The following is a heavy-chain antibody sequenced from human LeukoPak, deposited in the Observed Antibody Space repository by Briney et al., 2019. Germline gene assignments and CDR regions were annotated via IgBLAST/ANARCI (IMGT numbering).Heavy chain of an antibody. D-gene: IGHD2-15*01. CDR1: GLTFSSYG. Sequence: PGRSLRPSCVVSGLTFSSYGMHWVRQAPGKGLEWVAVISYDGSNKYYADSVKGRFTISRDNSKNTLYLQMNSLRAEDTAVFYCAKDAPPCSGGSCYSGYYFYGMDVWGKGTTVTVSS. CDR3: AKDAPPCSGGSCYSGYYFYGMDV. J-gene: IGHJ6*04. V-gene: IGHV3-30*18. CDR2: ISYDGSNK.